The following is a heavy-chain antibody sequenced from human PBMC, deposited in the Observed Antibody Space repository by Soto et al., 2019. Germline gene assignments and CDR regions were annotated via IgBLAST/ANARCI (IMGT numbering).Heavy chain of an antibody. CDR2: ISYDGSNK. J-gene: IGHJ6*02. D-gene: IGHD4-17*01. Sequence: GGSLRLSCAASGFTFSSYAMHWVRQAPGKGLEWVAVISYDGSNKYYADSVKGRFTISRDNSKNTLYLQMNSLRAEDTAVYYCARDPGYGDNQSYYYYYGMDVWGQGTTVTVSS. CDR3: ARDPGYGDNQSYYYYYGMDV. CDR1: GFTFSSYA. V-gene: IGHV3-30-3*01.